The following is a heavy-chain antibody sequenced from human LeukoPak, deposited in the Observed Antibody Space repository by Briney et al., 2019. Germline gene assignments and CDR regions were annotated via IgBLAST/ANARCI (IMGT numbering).Heavy chain of an antibody. CDR1: GLTFSNYW. J-gene: IGHJ4*02. CDR3: ARDGFGTGSN. V-gene: IGHV3-7*03. D-gene: IGHD3-16*01. Sequence: GGSLRLSCAASGLTFSNYWMDWVRQAPGKGLEWVANIKQDGSEKNYVDSVKGRFIISRDNAENSLYLQMNTLRADDTAVYYCARDGFGTGSNWGQGTLVTVSS. CDR2: IKQDGSEK.